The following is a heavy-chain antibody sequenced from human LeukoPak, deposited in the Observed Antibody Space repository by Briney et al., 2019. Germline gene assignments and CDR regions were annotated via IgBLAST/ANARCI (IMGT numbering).Heavy chain of an antibody. CDR2: IYYSGST. J-gene: IGHJ4*02. CDR1: TFSSYW. V-gene: IGHV4-39*07. D-gene: IGHD4-17*01. CDR3: ARDTVTTASDY. Sequence: TFSSYWMTWVRQPPGKGLEWIGSIYYSGSTYYNPPLKSRVTISVDTSKNQFSLKLSSVTAADTAVYYCARDTVTTASDYWGQGTLVTVSS.